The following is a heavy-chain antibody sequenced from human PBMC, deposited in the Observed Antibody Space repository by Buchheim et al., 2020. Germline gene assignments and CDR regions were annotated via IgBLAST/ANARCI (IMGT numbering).Heavy chain of an antibody. Sequence: QVTLRESGPALVKPTQTLTLTCTFSGFSLSTSGMCVSWICQPPGKALEWLARIDWDDDKYYSTSLKTRLTISKDTSKNQVVLTMTNMDPVDTATYYCARIRGIAAAGRQYYYYMDVWGKGTT. D-gene: IGHD6-13*01. V-gene: IGHV2-70*15. CDR2: IDWDDDK. CDR1: GFSLSTSGMC. J-gene: IGHJ6*03. CDR3: ARIRGIAAAGRQYYYYMDV.